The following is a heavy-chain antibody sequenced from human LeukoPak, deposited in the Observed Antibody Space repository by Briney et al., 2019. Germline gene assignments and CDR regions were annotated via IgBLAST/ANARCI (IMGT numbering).Heavy chain of an antibody. Sequence: GGSLRLSCAASGFTFSSYEWNWVRQAPGMGLEWVSFISSTGTTIYYADSVKGRFTVSKDNAKNSLYLQMNSLRAEDTAVYYCARTYYGSSGYSPPEDSWGQGTLVTVSS. CDR1: GFTFSSYE. J-gene: IGHJ4*02. D-gene: IGHD3-22*01. CDR3: ARTYYGSSGYSPPEDS. V-gene: IGHV3-48*03. CDR2: ISSTGTTI.